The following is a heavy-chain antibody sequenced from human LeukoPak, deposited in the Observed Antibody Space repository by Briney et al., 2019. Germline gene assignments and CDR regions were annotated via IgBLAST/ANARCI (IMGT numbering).Heavy chain of an antibody. V-gene: IGHV4-59*08. CDR3: ATRTATVTSSSYYYYYGMDV. CDR2: SYYRGST. Sequence: PSETLSLTCTGSGGSISSYYWSWIRQPPGKGLEWSGYSYYRGSTNYNPSLKSRVTISVDTSKNQFSLKLSSVTAADTAVYYCATRTATVTSSSYYYYYGMDVRGQGTTVTVSS. D-gene: IGHD4-17*01. J-gene: IGHJ6*02. CDR1: GGSISSYY.